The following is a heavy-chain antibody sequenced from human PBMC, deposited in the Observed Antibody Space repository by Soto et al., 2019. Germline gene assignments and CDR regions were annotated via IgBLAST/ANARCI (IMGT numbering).Heavy chain of an antibody. CDR1: GFTFSNAW. CDR2: IKSKTDVGTT. D-gene: IGHD6-13*01. CDR3: TTDIMTYSSSWYRLDY. J-gene: IGHJ4*02. V-gene: IGHV3-15*07. Sequence: PGGSLRLSCAASGFTFSNAWMNWVRQAPGKGLEWVGHIKSKTDVGTTDYAAPVKGRFTISRDDSKNTLYLQMHSLKTEDTAVYYCTTDIMTYSSSWYRLDYWGQGTLVTVSS.